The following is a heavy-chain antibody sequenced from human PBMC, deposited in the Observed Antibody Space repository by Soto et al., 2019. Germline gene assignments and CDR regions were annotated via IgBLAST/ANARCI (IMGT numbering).Heavy chain of an antibody. Sequence: SETLSHTCTVSGGSISSGDYYWSWVRQHPGKGLEWIGYIYHSGSTYYNPSLKSRVTISVDTSKNQFSLKLSSVTAADTAVYHCARDVRPAHTNWSDPWGQGTLVTVSS. J-gene: IGHJ5*02. CDR3: ARDVRPAHTNWSDP. D-gene: IGHD2-8*01. V-gene: IGHV4-31*03. CDR2: IYHSGST. CDR1: GGSISSGDYY.